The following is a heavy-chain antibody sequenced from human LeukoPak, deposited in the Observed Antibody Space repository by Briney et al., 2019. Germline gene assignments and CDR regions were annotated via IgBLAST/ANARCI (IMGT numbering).Heavy chain of an antibody. D-gene: IGHD2-2*01. CDR1: GDSISSYY. J-gene: IGHJ4*02. CDR3: ARGPLGVVVPAPFDY. V-gene: IGHV4-59*01. Sequence: PSETLSLTCTVSGDSISSYYWSWIRQPPGKGLEWIGYIYYSGSTNYNPSLKSRVTISVDTSKNQFSLKLSSVTAADTAVYYCARGPLGVVVPAPFDYWGQGTLVTVSS. CDR2: IYYSGST.